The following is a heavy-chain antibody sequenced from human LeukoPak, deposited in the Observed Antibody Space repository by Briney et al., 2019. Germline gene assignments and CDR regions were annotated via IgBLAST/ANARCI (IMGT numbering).Heavy chain of an antibody. CDR3: ARAPNWRFDH. D-gene: IGHD1-1*01. V-gene: IGHV3-53*01. CDR2: IYSDGTT. J-gene: IGHJ4*02. Sequence: GGSLRLSCAASGFSVSSIYMNWVRQAPGKGLEWVSVIYSDGTTYYADSVKGRFTISRGDSKNTLYLHMNSLRAEDTAVYYCARAPNWRFDHWGQGTLVTVSS. CDR1: GFSVSSIY.